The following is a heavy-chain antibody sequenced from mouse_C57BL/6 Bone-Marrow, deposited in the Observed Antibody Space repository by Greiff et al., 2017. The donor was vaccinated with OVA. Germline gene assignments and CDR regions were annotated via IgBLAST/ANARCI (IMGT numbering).Heavy chain of an antibody. J-gene: IGHJ2*01. Sequence: EVKVVESGGDLVKPGGSLKLSCAAFGFTFSSYGMSWVRQTPDKRLEWVATISSGGSYTYYPDSVKGRFTISRDNAKNTLYLQMSSLKSEDTAMYYCARTVAYFDYWGQGTTLTVSS. CDR3: ARTVAYFDY. V-gene: IGHV5-6*01. CDR2: ISSGGSYT. CDR1: GFTFSSYG. D-gene: IGHD1-1*01.